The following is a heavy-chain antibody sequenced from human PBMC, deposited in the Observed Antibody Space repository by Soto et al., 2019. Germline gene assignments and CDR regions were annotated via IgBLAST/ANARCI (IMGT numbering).Heavy chain of an antibody. CDR3: VRVGGATEGALDY. D-gene: IGHD1-26*01. V-gene: IGHV3-20*04. CDR2: INWNSDTT. J-gene: IGHJ4*02. Sequence: PGGSLRLSCAASGFTFSKAWMNWVRQSPGKGLEWVSNINWNSDTTRYADSVKGRLTISRDNARNSVYLEMNSLRAEDTALYYCVRVGGATEGALDYWGQGTQVTVSS. CDR1: GFTFSKAW.